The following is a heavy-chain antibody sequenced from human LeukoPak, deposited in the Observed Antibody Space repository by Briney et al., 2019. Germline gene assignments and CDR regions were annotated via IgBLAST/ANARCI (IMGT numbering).Heavy chain of an antibody. J-gene: IGHJ5*02. Sequence: GGTLRLSCAASGFTFSSYGMGWVRQAPGKGLEWVSAISGSGGTTYYADSVKGRFTISRDNSKNTLSLQMNSLRADDTAIYYCAKDRTGTTGADWFDPWGQGTLVTVSS. V-gene: IGHV3-23*01. CDR3: AKDRTGTTGADWFDP. CDR2: ISGSGGTT. CDR1: GFTFSSYG. D-gene: IGHD1-1*01.